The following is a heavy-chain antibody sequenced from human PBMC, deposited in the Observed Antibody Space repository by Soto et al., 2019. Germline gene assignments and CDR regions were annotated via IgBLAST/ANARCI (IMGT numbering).Heavy chain of an antibody. CDR3: VRDWGRQIGHFDY. D-gene: IGHD3-16*01. J-gene: IGHJ4*02. Sequence: PGGSLRLSCSASGFAFSNYAMTWVRQAPGKGLEYVSSVNNNGGGTYYADSVKGRFAISRDNSKNTLYLQMSSLRAEDTAVYYCVRDWGRQIGHFDYWGQGTLVTVSS. CDR2: VNNNGGGT. V-gene: IGHV3-64D*08. CDR1: GFAFSNYA.